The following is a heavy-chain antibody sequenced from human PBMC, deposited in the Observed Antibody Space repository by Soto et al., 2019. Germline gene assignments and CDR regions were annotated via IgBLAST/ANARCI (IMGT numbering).Heavy chain of an antibody. V-gene: IGHV3-11*06. CDR3: ARDRKGWGSDYYGMDV. D-gene: IGHD2-21*01. CDR1: GFTFSDYY. J-gene: IGHJ6*02. CDR2: ISSSSSYT. Sequence: PGGSLRLSCAASGFTFSDYYMSWIRQAPGKGLEWVSYISSSSSYTNYADSVKGRFTISRDNAKNSLYLQMNSLRAEDTAVYYCARDRKGWGSDYYGMDVWGQGTTVTVSS.